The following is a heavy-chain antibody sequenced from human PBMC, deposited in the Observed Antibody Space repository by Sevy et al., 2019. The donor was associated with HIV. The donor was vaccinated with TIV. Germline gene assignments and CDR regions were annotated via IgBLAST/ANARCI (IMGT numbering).Heavy chain of an antibody. CDR3: AREDSNGICYSN. J-gene: IGHJ4*02. CDR2: ITSTSSYI. CDR1: GFTFIIYS. Sequence: GGSLRLSCAASGFTFIIYSMNWVRQTPGKGLEWVSLITSTSSYIYYADSVKGRFTISRDSAKNSLYLQMNSLRAEDTAMYYCAREDSNGICYSNWGQGTLVTVSS. V-gene: IGHV3-21*01. D-gene: IGHD2-8*01.